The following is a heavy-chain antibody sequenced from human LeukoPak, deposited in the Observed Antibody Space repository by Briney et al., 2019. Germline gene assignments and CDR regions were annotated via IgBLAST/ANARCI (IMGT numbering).Heavy chain of an antibody. CDR2: INHSGST. J-gene: IGHJ4*02. Sequence: RTSETLSLTCAVYGGSFSGYYWSWIRQPPGKGLEWIGEINHSGSTNYNPSLKSRVTISVDTSKNQFSLKLSSVTAADTAAYYCARAPYYDYVWGSYRPYYFDYWGQGTLVTVSS. CDR1: GGSFSGYY. CDR3: ARAPYYDYVWGSYRPYYFDY. V-gene: IGHV4-34*01. D-gene: IGHD3-16*02.